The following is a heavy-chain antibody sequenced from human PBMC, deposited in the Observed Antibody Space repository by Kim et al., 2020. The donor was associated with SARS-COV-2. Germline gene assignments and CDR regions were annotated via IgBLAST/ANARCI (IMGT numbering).Heavy chain of an antibody. CDR1: GYSFTSYW. V-gene: IGHV5-51*01. Sequence: GESLKISCKGSGYSFTSYWIGWVRQMPGKGLEWMWIIYPGDSDTRYSPSFQGQVTISADKSISTAYLQWSSLKASDTAMYYCARSRIVATINYYYYGMDVWGQGTTVTVSS. CDR2: IYPGDSDT. J-gene: IGHJ6*02. D-gene: IGHD5-12*01. CDR3: ARSRIVATINYYYYGMDV.